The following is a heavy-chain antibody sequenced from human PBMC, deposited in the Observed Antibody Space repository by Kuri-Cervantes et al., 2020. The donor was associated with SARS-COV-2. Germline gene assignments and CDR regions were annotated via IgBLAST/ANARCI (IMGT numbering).Heavy chain of an antibody. V-gene: IGHV5-51*01. CDR3: ARWARVVPAALINWYFDL. J-gene: IGHJ2*01. CDR1: GYSFTSYW. Sequence: GESLKISCKGSGYSFTSYWIGWVRQMPGKGLEWMGIIYPGDSDTRYSPSFQGQVTISADKSISTAYLQWSSLKASDTAMYYCARWARVVPAALINWYFDLWGRGTLVTVSS. D-gene: IGHD2-2*01. CDR2: IYPGDSDT.